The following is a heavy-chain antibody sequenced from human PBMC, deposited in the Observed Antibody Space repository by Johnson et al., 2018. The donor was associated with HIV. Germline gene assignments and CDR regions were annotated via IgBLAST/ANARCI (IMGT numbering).Heavy chain of an antibody. D-gene: IGHD6-6*01. V-gene: IGHV3-30-3*01. Sequence: VQLVESGGGVVQPGRSLRLSCAASGFTFSSYSMHWVRQAPGKGLEWVAVISYDGSNKYYADSVKGRFTISRDNSKNTLYLQMSSLRVEDTAVYCCARVRISYSSSSHACDIWGQGTMVTVSS. J-gene: IGHJ3*02. CDR1: GFTFSSYS. CDR2: ISYDGSNK. CDR3: ARVRISYSSSSHACDI.